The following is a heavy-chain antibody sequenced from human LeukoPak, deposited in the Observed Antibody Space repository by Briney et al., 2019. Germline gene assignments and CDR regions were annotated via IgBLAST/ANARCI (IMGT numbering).Heavy chain of an antibody. D-gene: IGHD3-3*01. J-gene: IGHJ5*02. Sequence: GASVKVSCKASGYTFTSYDINWVRQATGQGLEWMGWMNPNSGNTGYAQKFQGRVTITRNTSISTAYMELSSLRSEDTAVYYCARGRFLEWYAYNWFDPWGQGTLVTVSS. CDR3: ARGRFLEWYAYNWFDP. CDR2: MNPNSGNT. CDR1: GYTFTSYD. V-gene: IGHV1-8*03.